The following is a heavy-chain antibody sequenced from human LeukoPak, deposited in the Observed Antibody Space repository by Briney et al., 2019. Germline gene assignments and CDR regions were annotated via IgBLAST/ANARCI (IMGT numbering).Heavy chain of an antibody. CDR1: GGTFSSYA. CDR3: ARDRIFGVVNWFDP. J-gene: IGHJ5*02. CDR2: IIPILGIA. Sequence: SVTVSCKASGGTFSSYAISWVRQAPGQGLEWMGRIIPILGIANYAQKFQGRVTITADKSTSTAYMELSSLRSEDTAVYYCARDRIFGVVNWFDPWGQGTLVTVSS. V-gene: IGHV1-69*04. D-gene: IGHD3-3*01.